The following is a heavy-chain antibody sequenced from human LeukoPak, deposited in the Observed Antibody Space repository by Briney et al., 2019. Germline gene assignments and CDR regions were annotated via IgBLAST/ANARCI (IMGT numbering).Heavy chain of an antibody. CDR1: GGSFSGYY. Sequence: PSETLSLTCAVYGGSFSGYYRSWIRQPPGKGLEWIGEINHSGSTNYNPSLKSRVTISVDTSKNQFSLKLSSVTAADTAVYYCARVEWDAFDIWGQGTMVTVSS. CDR2: INHSGST. J-gene: IGHJ3*02. V-gene: IGHV4-34*01. CDR3: ARVEWDAFDI. D-gene: IGHD3-3*01.